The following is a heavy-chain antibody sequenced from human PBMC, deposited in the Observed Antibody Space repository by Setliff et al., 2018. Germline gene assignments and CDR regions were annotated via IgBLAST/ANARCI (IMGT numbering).Heavy chain of an antibody. D-gene: IGHD1-26*01. V-gene: IGHV4-39*01. J-gene: IGHJ5*01. CDR3: ASRRTGPGGWFDY. Sequence: SETLSLTCTVSGGPINSDRYYWGWIRQPPGKGLEWIGSMYSSGSTYYNPSLKSRVTISVDTSQNQFSLKLSSVTAADTAAYYCASRRTGPGGWFDYWGQGTLVTVSS. CDR1: GGPINSDRYY. CDR2: MYSSGST.